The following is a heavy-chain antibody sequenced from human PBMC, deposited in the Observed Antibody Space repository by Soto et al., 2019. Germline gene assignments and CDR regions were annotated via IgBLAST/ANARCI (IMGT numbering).Heavy chain of an antibody. Sequence: ASVQVSYKASCYTFTSDGISWVRQAPGQGLEWMGWISAYNGNTNYAQKLQGRVTMTTDTSTSTAYMELRSLRSDDTAVYYCARDGSIAVAGYYFDYWGQGTLVTVSS. CDR3: ARDGSIAVAGYYFDY. CDR1: CYTFTSDG. J-gene: IGHJ4*02. D-gene: IGHD6-19*01. CDR2: ISAYNGNT. V-gene: IGHV1-18*01.